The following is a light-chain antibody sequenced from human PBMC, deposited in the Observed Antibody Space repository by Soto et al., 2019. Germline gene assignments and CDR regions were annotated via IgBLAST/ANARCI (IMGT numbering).Light chain of an antibody. CDR1: SSNIGSNY. Sequence: QSVLTQPPSASGTPGQRVTISCSGSSSNIGSNYVYWYQQLPGTAPKLLIYRNNQRPSGVPDRFSGSKSGPSASLAISGLRSEDEADYYCAAWDDSLSVLYVFGTGTKVTVL. CDR3: AAWDDSLSVLYV. CDR2: RNN. J-gene: IGLJ1*01. V-gene: IGLV1-47*01.